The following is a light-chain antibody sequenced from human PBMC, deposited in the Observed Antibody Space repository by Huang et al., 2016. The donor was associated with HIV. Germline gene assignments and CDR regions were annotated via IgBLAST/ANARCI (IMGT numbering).Light chain of an antibody. Sequence: DIQMTQSPSYLSASVGDRVTIACRASQRIGTYLNWYQQKPGKSPRLLIHVASSLQSGVPSRFSGSGSVTDFTLTISSLQPEDFATYYCQQSYSALGLTFGGGTKVEIK. CDR2: VAS. CDR1: QRIGTY. V-gene: IGKV1-39*01. J-gene: IGKJ4*01. CDR3: QQSYSALGLT.